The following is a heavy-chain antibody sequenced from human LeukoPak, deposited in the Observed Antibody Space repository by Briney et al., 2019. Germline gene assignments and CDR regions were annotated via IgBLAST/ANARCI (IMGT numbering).Heavy chain of an antibody. CDR3: AKTPRPHCSSTTCYAGTLDY. CDR1: GFIFHDYA. D-gene: IGHD2-2*01. Sequence: GRSLRLSCAVSGFIFHDYALHWVRQAPGKGLEWVSSISWSSGSIGYADSVKGRFTISRDNTKNSLYLQMNSLRAEDTALYYCAKTPRPHCSSTTCYAGTLDYWGQGTLVTVSS. J-gene: IGHJ4*02. CDR2: ISWSSGSI. V-gene: IGHV3-9*01.